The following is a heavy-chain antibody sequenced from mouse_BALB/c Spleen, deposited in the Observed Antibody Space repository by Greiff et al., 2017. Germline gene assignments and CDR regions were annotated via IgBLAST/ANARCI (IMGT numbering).Heavy chain of an antibody. CDR3: TRRSGYYVYFDY. Sequence: DVMLVESGGGLVQPGGSMKLSCVASGFTFSNYWMNWVRQSPEKGLEWVAEIRLKSNNYATHYAESVKGRFTISRDDSKSSVYLQMNNLRAEDTGIYYCTRRSGYYVYFDYWGQGTTLTVSS. CDR2: IRLKSNNYAT. CDR1: GFTFSNYW. D-gene: IGHD2-3*01. V-gene: IGHV6-6*02. J-gene: IGHJ2*01.